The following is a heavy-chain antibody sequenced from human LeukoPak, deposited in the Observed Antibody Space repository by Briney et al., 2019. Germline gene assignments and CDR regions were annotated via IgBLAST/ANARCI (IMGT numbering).Heavy chain of an antibody. CDR1: GFTFSSYG. V-gene: IGHV3-30*18. CDR3: AKQGDSGYAPG. D-gene: IGHD5-12*01. J-gene: IGHJ4*02. Sequence: GGSPRLSCAASGFTFSSYGMHWVLQAPGKGLEWVAVISYDGSNKYYADSVKGRFTISRDNSKNTLYLQMNSLRAEDTAVYYCAKQGDSGYAPGWGQGTLVTVSS. CDR2: ISYDGSNK.